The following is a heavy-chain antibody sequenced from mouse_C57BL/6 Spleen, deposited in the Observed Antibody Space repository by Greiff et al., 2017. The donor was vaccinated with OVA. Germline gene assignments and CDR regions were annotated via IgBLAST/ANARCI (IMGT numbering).Heavy chain of an antibody. Sequence: VQRVESGPGLVAPSQSLSITCTVSGFSLTSYGVDWVRQSPGKGLEWLGVIWGVGSTNYNSALKSRLSISKDNSKSQVFLKMNSLQTDDTAMYYCASGGGSSEAWFAYWGQGTLVTVSA. CDR1: GFSLTSYG. J-gene: IGHJ3*01. CDR2: IWGVGST. V-gene: IGHV2-6*01. CDR3: ASGGGSSEAWFAY. D-gene: IGHD1-1*01.